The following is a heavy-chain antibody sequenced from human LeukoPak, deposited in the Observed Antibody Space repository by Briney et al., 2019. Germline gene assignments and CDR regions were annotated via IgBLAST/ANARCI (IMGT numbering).Heavy chain of an antibody. Sequence: AGGSLRLSCAASGFTFSSYAMSWVRQAPGKGLEWVSGITNSGDSTYYAASMKGRFTTSRDNSKNTLYLQMNSLRAEDTAVYYCARFGEWLIYDAFHFWGQGTMVTVSS. CDR3: ARFGEWLIYDAFHF. D-gene: IGHD6-19*01. V-gene: IGHV3-23*01. CDR1: GFTFSSYA. J-gene: IGHJ3*01. CDR2: ITNSGDST.